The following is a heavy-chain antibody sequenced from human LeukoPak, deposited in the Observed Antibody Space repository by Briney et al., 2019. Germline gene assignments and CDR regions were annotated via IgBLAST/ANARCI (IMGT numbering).Heavy chain of an antibody. CDR2: ISAYNGNT. V-gene: IGHV1-18*01. D-gene: IGHD3-10*01. J-gene: IGHJ4*02. CDR3: ARDLDGSGSYYTDY. Sequence: GASVKVSCKASAYTFSNYGCNWVRQAPGQGLEWMGWISAYNGNTKYAQKLQGRFTMSTDTSTSTAYMELRSLTSDDTAVYYCARDLDGSGSYYTDYWGQGTLVTVSS. CDR1: AYTFSNYG.